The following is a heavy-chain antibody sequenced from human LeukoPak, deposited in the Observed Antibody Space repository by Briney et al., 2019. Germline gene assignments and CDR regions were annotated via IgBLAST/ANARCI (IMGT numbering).Heavy chain of an antibody. V-gene: IGHV4-39*07. J-gene: IGHJ4*02. D-gene: IGHD3-22*01. CDR1: GGSISSSSYY. CDR3: ARAKYYYDSSAFLPFY. Sequence: PSETLSLTCTVSGGSISSSSYYWGWIRQPPGKGLEWIGSIYYSGSTYYNPSLKSRVTISVDTSKNQFSLKLSSVTAADTAVYYCARAKYYYDSSAFLPFYWGQGTLVTVSS. CDR2: IYYSGST.